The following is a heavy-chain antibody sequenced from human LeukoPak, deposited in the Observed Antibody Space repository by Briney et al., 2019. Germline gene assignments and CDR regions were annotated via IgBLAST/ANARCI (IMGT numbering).Heavy chain of an antibody. CDR1: GFTFSSYW. J-gene: IGHJ3*02. CDR2: IKQDGSEK. D-gene: IGHD3-10*01. Sequence: PGGSLRLSCAASGFTFSSYWMSWVRQAPGKGLEWVANIKQDGSEKYYVDSVKGRFTISRDNAKNSLYLQMNSLRAEDMALYYCAKGSRPMGPDAFDIWGQGTMVTVSS. V-gene: IGHV3-7*03. CDR3: AKGSRPMGPDAFDI.